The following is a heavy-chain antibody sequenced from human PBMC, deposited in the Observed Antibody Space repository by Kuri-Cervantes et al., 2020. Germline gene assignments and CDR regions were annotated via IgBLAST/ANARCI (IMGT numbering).Heavy chain of an antibody. D-gene: IGHD5-18*01. CDR3: ARGYSYGWSYYYMDV. V-gene: IGHV1-69*06. Sequence: SVKVSCKASGYTFTSYGISWVRQAPGQGLEWMGGIIPIFGTANYAQKFQGRVTITADKPTSTAYMELSSLRSEDTAVYYCARGYSYGWSYYYMDVWGKGTTVTVSS. J-gene: IGHJ6*03. CDR1: GYTFTSYG. CDR2: IIPIFGTA.